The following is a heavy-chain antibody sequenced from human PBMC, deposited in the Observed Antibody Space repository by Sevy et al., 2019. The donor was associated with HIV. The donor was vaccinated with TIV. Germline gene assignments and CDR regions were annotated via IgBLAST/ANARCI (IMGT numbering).Heavy chain of an antibody. CDR1: GFTFSIYG. CDR2: IWNDRSNK. D-gene: IGHD3-22*01. J-gene: IGHJ3*02. Sequence: GGSLRLSCAAYGFTFSIYGMHWVRQAPGKGLEWVAVIWNDRSNKHYADSVKGRFTISRDNAKNTLYLQMNSLRVEDTAVYYCASLPNNYYDISGSSGDDAFDIWGQGTRLTVSS. V-gene: IGHV3-33*01. CDR3: ASLPNNYYDISGSSGDDAFDI.